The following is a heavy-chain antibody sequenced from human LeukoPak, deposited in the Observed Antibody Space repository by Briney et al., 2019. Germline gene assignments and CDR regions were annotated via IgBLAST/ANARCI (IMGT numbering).Heavy chain of an antibody. D-gene: IGHD3/OR15-3a*01. J-gene: IGHJ4*02. CDR1: GFTFSDYA. CDR2: IGGSGTST. Sequence: GGSLRLSCAASGFTFSDYAMSWVRQAPGKGLEWVSSIGGSGTSTYYGDSVKGRFTIFRDNSKNTLYLQVNSLRADDTALYYCVREDLGVEYWGQGTLVTVSP. CDR3: VREDLGVEY. V-gene: IGHV3-23*02.